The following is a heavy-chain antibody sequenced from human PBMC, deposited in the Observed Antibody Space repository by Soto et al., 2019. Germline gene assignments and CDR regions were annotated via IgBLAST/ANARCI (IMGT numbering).Heavy chain of an antibody. CDR2: ISYDGSNK. Sequence: QVQLVESGGGVVQPGRSLRLSCAASGFTFSSYAMHWVRQAPGKGLEWVAVISYDGSNKYYADSVKGRFTISRDNSKNKLKQQRKSRRAGDTAVEYCAKDDVWVGELLGYYGMDVWGQGTTVTVSS. D-gene: IGHD3-10*01. CDR3: AKDDVWVGELLGYYGMDV. V-gene: IGHV3-30-3*01. CDR1: GFTFSSYA. J-gene: IGHJ6*02.